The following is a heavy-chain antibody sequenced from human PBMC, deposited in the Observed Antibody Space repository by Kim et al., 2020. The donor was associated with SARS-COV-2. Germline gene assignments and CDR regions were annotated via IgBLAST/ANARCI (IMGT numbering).Heavy chain of an antibody. Sequence: SETLSLTCAVYGGSFSGYYWSWIRQPPGKGLEWIGEINHSGSTNYNPSLKSRVTISVDTSKNQFSLKLSSVTAADTAVYYCARGSDYVWGSYRQGAKSDAFDIWGQGTMVTVSS. J-gene: IGHJ3*02. CDR3: ARGSDYVWGSYRQGAKSDAFDI. D-gene: IGHD3-16*02. V-gene: IGHV4-34*01. CDR2: INHSGST. CDR1: GGSFSGYY.